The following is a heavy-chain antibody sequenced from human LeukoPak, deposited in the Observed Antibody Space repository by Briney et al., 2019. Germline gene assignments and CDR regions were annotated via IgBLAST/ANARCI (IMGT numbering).Heavy chain of an antibody. J-gene: IGHJ4*02. V-gene: IGHV3-74*01. D-gene: IGHD3-10*01. CDR2: INSDGSST. Sequence: GGSLRLSCAASGFTFSSYWMHWVRQAPGKGLVWVSRINSDGSSTTYADSVKGRFTISRDNSKNTLYLQMNSLRAEDTAVYYCARDKYYYGSGSPTRVDYWGQGTLVTVSS. CDR1: GFTFSSYW. CDR3: ARDKYYYGSGSPTRVDY.